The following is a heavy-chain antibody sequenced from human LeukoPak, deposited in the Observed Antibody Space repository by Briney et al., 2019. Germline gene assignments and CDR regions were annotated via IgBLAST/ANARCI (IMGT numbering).Heavy chain of an antibody. CDR1: GDSITSGGYS. V-gene: IGHV4-30-4*07. Sequence: SQTLSLTCVVSGDSITSGGYSWGWIRHPPGKGLEWVGYIYDSGIAFYNPSLKSRVTMSVDTSKNHFFLNLRSVTAADTAVYYCARRGGDMPARGFMEVWGKGTTVTVSS. CDR2: IYDSGIA. D-gene: IGHD3-16*01. CDR3: ARRGGDMPARGFMEV. J-gene: IGHJ6*04.